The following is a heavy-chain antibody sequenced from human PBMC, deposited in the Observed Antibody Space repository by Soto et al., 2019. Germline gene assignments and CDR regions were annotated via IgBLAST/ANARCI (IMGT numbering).Heavy chain of an antibody. V-gene: IGHV3-7*01. Sequence: GSLRLSCAASGFTFSSYWMSWVRQAPGKGLEWVANIKQDGSEKYYADSVKGRFTISRDNAKNSLYLQMNSLRAEDTAVYYCARDRSSGSYFAGFDYWGQGTLVTVSS. CDR3: ARDRSSGSYFAGFDY. CDR1: GFTFSSYW. D-gene: IGHD6-19*01. J-gene: IGHJ4*02. CDR2: IKQDGSEK.